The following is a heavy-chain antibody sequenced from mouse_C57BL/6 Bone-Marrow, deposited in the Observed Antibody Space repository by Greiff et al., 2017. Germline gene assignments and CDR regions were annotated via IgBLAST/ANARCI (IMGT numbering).Heavy chain of an antibody. Sequence: VQLQQSGPELVKPGASVKISCKASGYSFTGYYMHWVKQSHGNILDWIGYIYPYNGVTSYNQKFKGKATLTVDKSSSTAYMELRRLTSEDSAVXCGASERGYDSFDYWGQGTTLTVSS. J-gene: IGHJ2*01. D-gene: IGHD2-4*01. V-gene: IGHV1-31*01. CDR1: GYSFTGYY. CDR2: IYPYNGVT. CDR3: ASERGYDSFDY.